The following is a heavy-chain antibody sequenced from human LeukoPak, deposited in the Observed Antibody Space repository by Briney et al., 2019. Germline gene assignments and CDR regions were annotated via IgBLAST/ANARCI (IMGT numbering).Heavy chain of an antibody. J-gene: IGHJ3*02. V-gene: IGHV4-59*12. Sequence: PSETLSLTCTVSGGSISSYYWSWIRQPPGKGLEWIGYIYHSGSTYYNPSLKSRVTISVDRSKNQFSLKLSSVTAADTAVYYCAREGSSTVPDAFDIWGQGTMVTVSS. CDR3: AREGSSTVPDAFDI. D-gene: IGHD2-2*01. CDR1: GGSISSYY. CDR2: IYHSGST.